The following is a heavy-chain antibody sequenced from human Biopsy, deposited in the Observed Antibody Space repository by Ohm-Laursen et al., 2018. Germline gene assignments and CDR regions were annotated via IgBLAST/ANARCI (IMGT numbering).Heavy chain of an antibody. Sequence: ASVKVSCKASGYNFISYSINWVRQAPGQGLEWMGWIRPLNGDTKYGQKFQDRVTMTTDTSTSTVYMELTSLRSDDTTVYYCARGEVTFGELIVSLDSWGQGTLVTVSS. CDR3: ARGEVTFGELIVSLDS. CDR2: IRPLNGDT. J-gene: IGHJ4*02. D-gene: IGHD3-16*02. CDR1: GYNFISYS. V-gene: IGHV1-18*01.